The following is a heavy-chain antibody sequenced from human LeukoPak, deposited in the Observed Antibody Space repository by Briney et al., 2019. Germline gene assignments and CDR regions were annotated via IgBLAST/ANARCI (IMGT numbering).Heavy chain of an antibody. CDR2: ISAYNGNT. Sequence: GASVKVSCKASGYTFTSYGISWVRQAPGQGLEWMGWISAYNGNTNYAQKLQGRVTMTTDTSTSTAYMELRSLRSDDTAVYHCARVSLGHSSSLPPDYWGQGTLVTVSS. V-gene: IGHV1-18*01. D-gene: IGHD6-13*01. J-gene: IGHJ4*02. CDR1: GYTFTSYG. CDR3: ARVSLGHSSSLPPDY.